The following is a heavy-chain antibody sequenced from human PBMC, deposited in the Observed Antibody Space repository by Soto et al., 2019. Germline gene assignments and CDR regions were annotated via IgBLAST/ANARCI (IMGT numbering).Heavy chain of an antibody. V-gene: IGHV1-58*01. J-gene: IGHJ6*02. CDR1: GFTFTSSA. CDR3: AAGELELRCSYYGRDF. CDR2: IVVGSGNT. Sequence: QMQLVQSGPEVKKPGTSVKVSCKASGFTFTSSAVQWVRQARGQRLEWIGWIVVGSGNTNYAEKFQERVTITRDMSTSTGYVELSSLRSEHTAVYYCAAGELELRCSYYGRDFGGQGPRLTAAS. D-gene: IGHD1-7*01.